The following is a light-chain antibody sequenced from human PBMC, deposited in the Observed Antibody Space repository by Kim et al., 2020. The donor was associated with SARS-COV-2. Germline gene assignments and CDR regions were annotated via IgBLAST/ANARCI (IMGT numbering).Light chain of an antibody. CDR1: QDISTW. Sequence: ASVGDTVTITCRASQDISTWLAWYQQKPGRAPKLLLYLASSLESGVPSRFSGSGSGTGFTLTISSLQPDDFATYYCQHYSRFPYTFGQGTKVEIK. J-gene: IGKJ2*01. V-gene: IGKV1-5*03. CDR2: LAS. CDR3: QHYSRFPYT.